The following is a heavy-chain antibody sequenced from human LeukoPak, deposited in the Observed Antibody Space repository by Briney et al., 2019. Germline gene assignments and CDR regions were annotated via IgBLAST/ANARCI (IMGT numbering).Heavy chain of an antibody. CDR2: IYNSGST. J-gene: IGHJ5*02. CDR1: GYSISSGYF. CDR3: ARRYGSGSYRPRPSWFDP. V-gene: IGHV4-38-2*02. D-gene: IGHD3-10*01. Sequence: ASETLSLTCTVSGYSISSGYFWGWIRQPPGKGLEWIGTIYNSGSTYYNASLESRVTISVDTSKNQFSLKLSSVTAADTAVYYCARRYGSGSYRPRPSWFDPWGQGTLVTVSS.